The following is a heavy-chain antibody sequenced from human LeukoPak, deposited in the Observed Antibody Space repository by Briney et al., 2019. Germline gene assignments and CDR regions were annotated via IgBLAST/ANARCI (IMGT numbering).Heavy chain of an antibody. D-gene: IGHD6-13*01. CDR3: ARFSGQQLDGVFDY. V-gene: IGHV3-21*01. CDR1: GFTFSSYS. CDR2: ISSSSSYI. Sequence: GGSLRLSCAASGFTFSSYSMNWVRQAPGKGLEWVSSISSSSSYIYYADSVKGRFTISRDNAKNSLYLQMNSLRAEDTAVYYCARFSGQQLDGVFDYWGQGTLVTVSS. J-gene: IGHJ4*02.